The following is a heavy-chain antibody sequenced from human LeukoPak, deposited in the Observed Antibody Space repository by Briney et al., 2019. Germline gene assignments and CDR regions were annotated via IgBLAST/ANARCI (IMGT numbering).Heavy chain of an antibody. CDR2: IKQDGSKK. V-gene: IGHV3-7*01. J-gene: IGHJ4*02. Sequence: PGGSLRLSCVASGFPLSSYWMTWVRQAPGKGLEWVANIKQDGSKKSYVDSVKGRFTISRDNAKNSLYLQMNSLRAEDTAVYYCARGAYYYEDWGQGTLVTVSS. CDR1: GFPLSSYW. CDR3: ARGAYYYED. D-gene: IGHD3-22*01.